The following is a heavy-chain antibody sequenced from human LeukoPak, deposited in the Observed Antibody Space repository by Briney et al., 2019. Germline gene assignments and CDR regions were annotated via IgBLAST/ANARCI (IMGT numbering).Heavy chain of an antibody. D-gene: IGHD3-22*01. J-gene: IGHJ4*02. V-gene: IGHV3-30*02. CDR2: IRYDGSNK. CDR1: GFTFSSYG. Sequence: GGSLRLSCAASGFTFSSYGMHWVRQAPGKGLEWVAFIRYDGSNKYYADSVKGRFTISRDNSKNTLYLQMNSLRAEDTAVYYCARVMYFGSGYRFFDYWGQGTLVTVSS. CDR3: ARVMYFGSGYRFFDY.